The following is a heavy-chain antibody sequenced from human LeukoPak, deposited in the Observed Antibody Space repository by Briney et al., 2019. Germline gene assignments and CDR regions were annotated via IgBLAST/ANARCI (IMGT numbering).Heavy chain of an antibody. J-gene: IGHJ6*03. D-gene: IGHD2-15*01. CDR1: GGSISSSSYY. CDR3: ARVRCSGGSCPYYYYYYYMDV. V-gene: IGHV4-39*07. Sequence: SETLSLTCTVSGGSISSSSYYWGWIRQPPGKGLEWIGSIYYSGSTYYNPSLKSRVTITVDTSKNQFSLKLSSVTAADTAVYYCARVRCSGGSCPYYYYYYYMDVWGKGTTVTVSS. CDR2: IYYSGST.